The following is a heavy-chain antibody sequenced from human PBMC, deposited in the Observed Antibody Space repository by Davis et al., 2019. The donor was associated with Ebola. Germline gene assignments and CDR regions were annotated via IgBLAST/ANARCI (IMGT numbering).Heavy chain of an antibody. CDR1: GFTFNNYA. D-gene: IGHD2-21*01. CDR2: ISGSGSNT. V-gene: IGHV3-23*01. Sequence: GESLKISCAAPGFTFNNYAMTWVRQAPGKGLEWVSTISGSGSNTYYTDSVKGRFTISRDSSKNTLYLQMNSLRAEDTAVYYCCRVQGRFVGQDYIDYWGQGTLVTVSS. CDR3: CRVQGRFVGQDYIDY. J-gene: IGHJ4*02.